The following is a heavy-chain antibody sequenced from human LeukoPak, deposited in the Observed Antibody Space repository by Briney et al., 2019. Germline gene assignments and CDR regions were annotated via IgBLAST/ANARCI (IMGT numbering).Heavy chain of an antibody. CDR3: ARDYSGSYYYFDY. CDR2: INPNSGGT. V-gene: IGHV1-2*06. J-gene: IGHJ4*02. Sequence: AXVKVSCKTSGYTFTGYYMHWVRQAPGQGLEWMGLINPNSGGTNYAQKFQGRVTMTRDTSISTAYMELSRLRSDDTAVYYCARDYSGSYYYFDYWGQGTLVTVSS. CDR1: GYTFTGYY. D-gene: IGHD1-26*01.